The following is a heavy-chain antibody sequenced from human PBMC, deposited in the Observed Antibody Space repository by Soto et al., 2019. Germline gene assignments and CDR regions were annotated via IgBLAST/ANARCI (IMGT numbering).Heavy chain of an antibody. CDR1: GGSINSYH. CDR3: ARLRDWFDP. J-gene: IGHJ5*02. V-gene: IGHV4-59*01. CDR2: IYYSGST. Sequence: SETLSLTCTVSGGSINSYHWSWIRRPPGKGLEWIGYIYYSGSTNYNPSLKSRVTISVDTSKNQFSLKLSSVTAADTAVYYCARLRDWFDPWGQGTLVTVSS.